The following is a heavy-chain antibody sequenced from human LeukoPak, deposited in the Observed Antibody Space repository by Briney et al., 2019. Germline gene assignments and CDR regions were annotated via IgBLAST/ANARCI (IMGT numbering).Heavy chain of an antibody. CDR1: GGSISSSSYY. Sequence: PSETLSLTCTVSGGSISSSSYYWGWIRQPPGKGLEWIGTIYYSGSTFYNPSLKSRVTISVDTSKNHFSLKLSSVTAADTAVYYCARLCNWNYFYNYWGQGTLVTVSS. D-gene: IGHD1-7*01. V-gene: IGHV4-39*02. CDR2: IYYSGST. J-gene: IGHJ4*02. CDR3: ARLCNWNYFYNY.